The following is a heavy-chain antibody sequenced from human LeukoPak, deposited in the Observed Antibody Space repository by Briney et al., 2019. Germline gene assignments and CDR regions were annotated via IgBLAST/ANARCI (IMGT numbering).Heavy chain of an antibody. J-gene: IGHJ4*02. D-gene: IGHD2-15*01. CDR3: ATLGWGVVVVAATHPY. V-gene: IGHV3-30-3*01. CDR2: ISYDGSNK. CDR1: GFTFSSYA. Sequence: PGGSLRLSCAASGFTFSSYAMHWVRQAPGKGLEWVAVISYDGSNKYYADSVKGRFTISRDNSKNTLYLQMNSLRAEDTAVYYCATLGWGVVVVAATHPYWGRGTLVTVSS.